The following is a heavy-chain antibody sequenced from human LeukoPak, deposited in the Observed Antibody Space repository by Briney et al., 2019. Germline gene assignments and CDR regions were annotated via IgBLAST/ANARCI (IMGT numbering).Heavy chain of an antibody. CDR1: GYTFTGYY. CDR3: ASITMIVEQGAFDI. Sequence: GASVKVSCKASGYTFTGYYTHWVRQAPGQGLEWMGWINPNSGGTNYAQKFQGRVTMTRDTSISTAYMELSRLRSDDTAVYYCASITMIVEQGAFDIWGQGTMVTVSS. J-gene: IGHJ3*02. V-gene: IGHV1-2*02. D-gene: IGHD3-22*01. CDR2: INPNSGGT.